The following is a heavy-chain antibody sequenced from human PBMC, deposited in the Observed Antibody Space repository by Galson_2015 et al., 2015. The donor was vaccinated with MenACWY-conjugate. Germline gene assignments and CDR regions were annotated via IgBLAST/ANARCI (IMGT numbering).Heavy chain of an antibody. CDR3: ARGRVAGGSYCPVDS. V-gene: IGHV3-53*01. CDR2: IYSGGTT. D-gene: IGHD3-22*01. J-gene: IGHJ4*02. Sequence: SLRLACAASGFIVSSDYMSWVRQAPGKGLEWVSVIYSGGTTYYGGSVKGRFTISRDNSKNTVYLQMNTLRAEDTAVYYCARGRVAGGSYCPVDSWGQGTLVTVSS. CDR1: GFIVSSDY.